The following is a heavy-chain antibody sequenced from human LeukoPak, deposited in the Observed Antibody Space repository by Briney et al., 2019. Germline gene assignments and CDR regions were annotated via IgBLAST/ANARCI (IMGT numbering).Heavy chain of an antibody. CDR1: GASIDSYY. CDR3: ARDSSGLDY. V-gene: IGHV4-59*01. Sequence: PSETLSLTCTISGASIDSYYWSWIRQPPGKGLEWIGYIYYSGSTNYNPSLKSRVTISVDTSKNQFSLKLSSVTAADTAVYYCARDSSGLDYWGQGTLVTVSS. J-gene: IGHJ4*02. CDR2: IYYSGST. D-gene: IGHD6-19*01.